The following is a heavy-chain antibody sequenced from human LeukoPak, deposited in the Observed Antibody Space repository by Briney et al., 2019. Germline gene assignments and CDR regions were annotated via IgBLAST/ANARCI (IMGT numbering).Heavy chain of an antibody. CDR2: IIPIPGIA. CDR1: GGTFRRYG. V-gene: IGHV1-69*10. Sequence: SVKVSCKASGGTFRRYGISWVRPAPGQGLEWMGGIIPIPGIANYAQKFQGRVTITADKSTSTDYMELSSLRSEDTAVYYCARDRRGGDALDMWGQETRVSVS. J-gene: IGHJ3*02. CDR3: ARDRRGGDALDM. D-gene: IGHD6-25*01.